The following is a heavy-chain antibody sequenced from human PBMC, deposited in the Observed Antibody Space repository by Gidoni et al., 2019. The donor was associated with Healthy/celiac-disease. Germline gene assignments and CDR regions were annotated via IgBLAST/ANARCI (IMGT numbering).Heavy chain of an antibody. D-gene: IGHD3-10*01. J-gene: IGHJ6*03. V-gene: IGHV3-11*05. CDR3: ARNRGEGQPPYYYYYYMDV. CDR1: GFPFSDYY. CDR2: ISSSSSYT. Sequence: QVQLVESGGGLVKPGGSLRLSCAASGFPFSDYYMSWIRQAPGKGLEWVSYISSSSSYTNYADSVKGRFTISRDNAKNSLYLQMNSLRAEDTAVYYCARNRGEGQPPYYYYYYMDVWGKGTTVTVSS.